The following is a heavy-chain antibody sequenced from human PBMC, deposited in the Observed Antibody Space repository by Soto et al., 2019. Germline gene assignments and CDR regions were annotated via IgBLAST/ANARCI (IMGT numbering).Heavy chain of an antibody. CDR1: GFTFSSYA. CDR3: ARDRSYYDSSGSYSPPY. CDR2: ISGSAATT. D-gene: IGHD3-22*01. J-gene: IGHJ4*02. Sequence: GRSLRLSCAASGFTFSSYARNWVRQAPGKGLEWVSAISGSAATTHFADSVKGRFTISRDNSKNTLYLQMNSLRAEDTAVYYCARDRSYYDSSGSYSPPYWGQGTLVTVSS. V-gene: IGHV3-23*01.